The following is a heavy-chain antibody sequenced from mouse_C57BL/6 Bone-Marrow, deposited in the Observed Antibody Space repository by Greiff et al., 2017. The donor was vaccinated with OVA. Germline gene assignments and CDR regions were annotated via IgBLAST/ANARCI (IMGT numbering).Heavy chain of an antibody. CDR1: GYTFTSYW. V-gene: IGHV1-69*01. CDR3: ARESDYDEAMDY. J-gene: IGHJ4*01. D-gene: IGHD2-4*01. Sequence: QVQLKQPGAELVMPGASVKLSCKASGYTFTSYWMHWVKQRPGQGLEWIGEIDPSDSYTNYNQKFKGKSTLTVDKSSSTAYMQLSSLTSEDSAVYYCARESDYDEAMDYWGQGTSVTVSS. CDR2: IDPSDSYT.